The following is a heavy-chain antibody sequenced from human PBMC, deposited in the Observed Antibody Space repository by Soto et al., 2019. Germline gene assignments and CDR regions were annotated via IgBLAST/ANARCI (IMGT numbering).Heavy chain of an antibody. CDR3: PRGSEYCSGGSCYAPVYYSMDV. J-gene: IGHJ6*03. Sequence: EVQLVESGGGLVKPGGSLRLSCAASGFTFSSYSMNWVRQAPGKGLEWVASISSSNSYLYYADSVTGRFTISRHNAKNAMCFQKNSLRAKDTAVYYGPRGSEYCSGGSCYAPVYYSMDVWGKGATVTVSS. CDR1: GFTFSSYS. CDR2: ISSSNSYL. V-gene: IGHV3-21*01. D-gene: IGHD2-15*01.